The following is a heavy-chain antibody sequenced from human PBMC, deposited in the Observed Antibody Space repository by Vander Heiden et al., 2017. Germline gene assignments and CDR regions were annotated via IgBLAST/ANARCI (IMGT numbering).Heavy chain of an antibody. D-gene: IGHD3-22*01. CDR2: IRSKAYGGTT. CDR3: TNTYYYDSSGYETNDY. J-gene: IGHJ4*02. Sequence: EVQLVESGGGVGKPGRSLRLSCTATGSTFGDYAMSWFRQAPGKGLEWLGFIRSKAYGGTTEYAASVKGRFTISRDDSKSIAYLQMNSLKTEDTAVYYCTNTYYYDSSGYETNDYWGQGTLVTVSS. V-gene: IGHV3-49*05. CDR1: GSTFGDYA.